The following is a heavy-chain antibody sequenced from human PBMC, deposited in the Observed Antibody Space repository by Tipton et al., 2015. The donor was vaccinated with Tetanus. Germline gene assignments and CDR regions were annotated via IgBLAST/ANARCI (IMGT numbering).Heavy chain of an antibody. J-gene: IGHJ4*02. D-gene: IGHD2-21*02. CDR3: ARDVTSRGFVVVTAWSDY. V-gene: IGHV1-18*01. CDR2: IRAHNGDT. CDR1: FGSTFNSFI. Sequence: QSGAEVKMPGDSVKVSCKASFGSTFNSFIITWVRQAPGQGLEWMGWIRAHNGDTKYAQKFQGRVTLTTDTSTMTAYMEVRSLRSDDTAGYYCARDVTSRGFVVVTAWSDYWGQGTLVTVSS.